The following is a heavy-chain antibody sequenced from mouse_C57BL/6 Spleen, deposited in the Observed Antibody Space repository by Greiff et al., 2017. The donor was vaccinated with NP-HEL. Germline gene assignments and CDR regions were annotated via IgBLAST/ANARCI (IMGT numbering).Heavy chain of an antibody. D-gene: IGHD2-1*01. CDR1: GYTFTSYW. J-gene: IGHJ1*03. V-gene: IGHV1-64*01. Sequence: VQLQQPGAELVKPGASVKLSCKASGYTFTSYWMHWVKQRPGQGLEWIGMIHPNSGSTNYNEKFKSKATLTVDKSSSTAYMQLSSLTSEDSAVYYCARWNYGNYWYFDVWGTGTTVTVSS. CDR3: ARWNYGNYWYFDV. CDR2: IHPNSGST.